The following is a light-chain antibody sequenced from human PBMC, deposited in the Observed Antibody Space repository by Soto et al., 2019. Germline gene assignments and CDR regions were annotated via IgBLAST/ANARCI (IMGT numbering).Light chain of an antibody. CDR1: SRDVGGYNY. CDR3: SSYTSSSTLLV. V-gene: IGLV2-14*01. J-gene: IGLJ2*01. CDR2: EVS. Sequence: QSALTQPASVSGSPGQSITISCTGTSRDVGGYNYVSWYQQHPGKAPNLMIYEVSNRPSGVSNRFSGSKSGNTASLTISGLQAEDEADYYCSSYTSSSTLLVFGGGTKLTVL.